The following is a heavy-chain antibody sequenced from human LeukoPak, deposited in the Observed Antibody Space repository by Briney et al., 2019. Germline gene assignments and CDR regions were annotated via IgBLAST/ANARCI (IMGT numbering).Heavy chain of an antibody. V-gene: IGHV3-15*01. Sequence: AGGSLRLSCAASGFTFSNAWMSWVRQAPGKGLEWVGRIKSKTDGGTTDYAAPVKGRFTISRDDSKNTLYLQMNSLKTEDTAVYYCTTDVVDFSDFDYWGQGTLVTVSS. J-gene: IGHJ4*02. CDR3: TTDVVDFSDFDY. CDR2: IKSKTDGGTT. CDR1: GFTFSNAW. D-gene: IGHD2-2*01.